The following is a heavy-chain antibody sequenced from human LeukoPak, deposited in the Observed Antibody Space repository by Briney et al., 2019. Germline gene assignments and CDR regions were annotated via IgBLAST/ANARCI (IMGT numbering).Heavy chain of an antibody. CDR1: RFTFSNAW. D-gene: IGHD4-17*01. CDR3: TTTDYESAFRRALYYYYYMNV. Sequence: KPGGSLRLSCTASRFTFSNAWMSWVRQAPGKGLEWVGRIKSKTDGGTTDYAAPVKGRFTISRDDSKNTLYLQMKSLTTEDTAVYYCTTTDYESAFRRALYYYYYMNVWGKGTTVTVSS. CDR2: IKSKTDGGTT. V-gene: IGHV3-15*01. J-gene: IGHJ6*03.